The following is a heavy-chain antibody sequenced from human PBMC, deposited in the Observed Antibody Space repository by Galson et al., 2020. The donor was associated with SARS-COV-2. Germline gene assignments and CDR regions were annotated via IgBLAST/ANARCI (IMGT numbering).Heavy chain of an antibody. Sequence: GGSLRLSCAASGFTFSSYAIHWVRQAPGQGLERVALISYDGSDTYYADPVEGRFTISRDNSKNTLSLQLNSLRPDDTAVYYCAPRSTLTYYGLDVWGQGSTVTVSS. CDR2: ISYDGSDT. CDR3: APRSTLTYYGLDV. V-gene: IGHV3-30*04. D-gene: IGHD1-1*01. J-gene: IGHJ6*02. CDR1: GFTFSSYA.